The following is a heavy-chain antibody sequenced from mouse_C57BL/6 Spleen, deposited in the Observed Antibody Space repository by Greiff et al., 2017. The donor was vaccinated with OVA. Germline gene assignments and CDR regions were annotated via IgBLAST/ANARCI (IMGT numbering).Heavy chain of an antibody. CDR1: RFTFSDYG. J-gene: IGHJ2*01. V-gene: IGHV5-17*01. CDR3: ARNPYFDY. Sequence: EVMLVESGGGLVKPGGSLKLSCAASRFTFSDYGMHWVRQAPEKGLEWVAYISSGSSTIYYADTVKGRFTISRDNAKNTLFLQMTSLRSEDTAMYYCARNPYFDYWGQGTTLTVSS. CDR2: ISSGSSTI.